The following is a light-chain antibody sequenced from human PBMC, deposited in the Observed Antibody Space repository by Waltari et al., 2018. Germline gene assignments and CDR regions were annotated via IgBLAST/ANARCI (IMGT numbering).Light chain of an antibody. V-gene: IGLV3-19*01. CDR1: SRRRFY. CDR2: GQN. Sequence: SSELTQDPSVSVALGQTVRITCQGDSRRRFYASWYQQRPGQAPILVLYGQNNRPSGIPDRFSGSTSGNTASLTITGAQAEDEADYYCHSRDTSSTRVFGGGTRLTV. CDR3: HSRDTSSTRV. J-gene: IGLJ2*01.